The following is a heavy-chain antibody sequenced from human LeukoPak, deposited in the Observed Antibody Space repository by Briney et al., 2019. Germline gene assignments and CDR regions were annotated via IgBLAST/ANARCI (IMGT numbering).Heavy chain of an antibody. CDR3: GRDGTFDI. CDR2: MDASGTTV. D-gene: IGHD1-26*01. CDR1: GFTFSGYS. V-gene: IGHV3-11*04. Sequence: PGESLRLSCAASGFTFSGYSMIWIRQAPGKGLEWVSYMDASGTTVLYADSVKGRFTISRDNAKNSLSLQMNSLRADDTALYYCGRDGTFDIWGQGTMVTVSS. J-gene: IGHJ3*02.